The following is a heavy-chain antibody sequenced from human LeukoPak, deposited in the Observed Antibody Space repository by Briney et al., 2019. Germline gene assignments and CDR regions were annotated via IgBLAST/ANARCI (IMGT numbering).Heavy chain of an antibody. J-gene: IGHJ4*02. CDR2: IKQDGSDK. CDR3: ERERHLDY. CDR1: GFTFSNYW. Sequence: GGSLTLSCAASGFTFSNYWMTWVPQAPGKGLEWVANIKQDGSDKYYVDSVKGRFTISRDNTKNSLYLQMNSLRAEDTAVYYCERERHLDYWGQGTLVTVSS. D-gene: IGHD6-25*01. V-gene: IGHV3-7*01.